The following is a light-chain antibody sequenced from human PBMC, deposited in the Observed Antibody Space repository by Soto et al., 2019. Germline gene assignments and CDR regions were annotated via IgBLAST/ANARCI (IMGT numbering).Light chain of an antibody. CDR1: QSVSSNY. Sequence: EIVLTQSPGTLSLSPGERATLSCRANQSVSSNYLAWYQQKPGQAPRLLIYGASSRATGIPDRFSGSGSGTDFTLTISRLEPEDFAVYSCQQYGSSPLTFGGGTKVEIK. CDR2: GAS. V-gene: IGKV3-20*01. CDR3: QQYGSSPLT. J-gene: IGKJ4*01.